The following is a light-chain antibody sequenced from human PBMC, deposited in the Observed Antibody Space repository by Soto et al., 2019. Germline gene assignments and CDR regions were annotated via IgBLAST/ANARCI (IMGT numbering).Light chain of an antibody. Sequence: QSALTQPASVSGSPGQAITISCTGTSSDVGGYNYVSWYQQHPGKAPKFMIYAVSNRPSGVSNRFSGSKSGNTASLTISGLQAEDEDDYYCSSYTTSNTRQIVFGTGTKLTVL. J-gene: IGLJ1*01. CDR2: AVS. CDR3: SSYTTSNTRQIV. CDR1: SSDVGGYNY. V-gene: IGLV2-14*01.